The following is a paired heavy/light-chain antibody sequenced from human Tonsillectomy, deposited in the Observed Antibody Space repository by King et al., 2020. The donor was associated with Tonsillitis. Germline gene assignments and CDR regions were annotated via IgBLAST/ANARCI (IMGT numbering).Light chain of an antibody. CDR1: QSVSSRY. V-gene: IGKV3-20*01. Sequence: EIVLTQSPGTLSLSPGERATLSCRASQSVSSRYLAWYQQKPGQAPRLLIYDASSRATGIPDRFSGSGSGTAFTLTISRLEPEDFAVYYCQQYGRSPEVTFGPGTKVDIK. CDR2: DAS. J-gene: IGKJ3*01. CDR3: QQYGRSPEVT.
Heavy chain of an antibody. J-gene: IGHJ4*02. CDR3: AKGVAIYGDPSLWYDC. V-gene: IGHV3-23*01. CDR2: ISGSGGRT. Sequence: EVQLLESGGGLVQPGGSLRLSCSASGFIFNNYAINWVRQAPGKGLEWVSSISGSGGRTYFADSVRGRFTVSRDNSQNTVYLQMNGLRAEDTAVYYCAKGVAIYGDPSLWYDCWGQGTL. D-gene: IGHD4-17*01. CDR1: GFIFNNYA.